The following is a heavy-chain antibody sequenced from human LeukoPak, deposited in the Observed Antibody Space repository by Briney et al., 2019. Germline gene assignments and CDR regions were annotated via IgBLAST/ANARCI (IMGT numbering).Heavy chain of an antibody. D-gene: IGHD2-21*02. CDR1: GYNFTSYY. CDR2: INPSGGTT. V-gene: IGHV1-46*01. CDR3: ARDLVVVTGLRTRGSFDI. J-gene: IGHJ3*02. Sequence: ASVKVSCTASGYNFTSYYMHWVRQAPGQGLEWMGIINPSGGTTSYAQKFQGRVTVTRDTSTSTVYMELSSLRSEDTAVYYCARDLVVVTGLRTRGSFDIWGQGTMVTVSS.